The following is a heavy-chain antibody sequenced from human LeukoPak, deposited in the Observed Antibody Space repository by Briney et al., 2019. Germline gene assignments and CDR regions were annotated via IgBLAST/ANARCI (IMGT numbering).Heavy chain of an antibody. V-gene: IGHV3-30*02. CDR2: IRYDGSNK. D-gene: IGHD5-24*01. CDR1: GFTFSSYG. J-gene: IGHJ4*02. Sequence: GGSLRPSCAASGFTFSSYGMHWVRQAPGKGLEWVAFIRYDGSNKYYADSVKGRFTISRDNSKNTLYLQMNSLRAEDTAVYYCAKDGEEMATITGQIDYWGQGTLVTVSS. CDR3: AKDGEEMATITGQIDY.